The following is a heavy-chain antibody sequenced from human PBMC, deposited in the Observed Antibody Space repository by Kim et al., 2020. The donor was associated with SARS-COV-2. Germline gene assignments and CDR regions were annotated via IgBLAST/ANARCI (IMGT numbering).Heavy chain of an antibody. J-gene: IGHJ5*02. Sequence: SETLSLTCTVSGGSISSSSYYWGWIRQPPGKGLEWIGSIYYSGSTYYNPSLKSRVTISVDTSKNQFSLKLSSVTAADTAVYYCARNLNAQIYGSGFGFDPWGQGTLVTVSS. CDR1: GGSISSSSYY. CDR3: ARNLNAQIYGSGFGFDP. CDR2: IYYSGST. V-gene: IGHV4-39*07. D-gene: IGHD3-10*01.